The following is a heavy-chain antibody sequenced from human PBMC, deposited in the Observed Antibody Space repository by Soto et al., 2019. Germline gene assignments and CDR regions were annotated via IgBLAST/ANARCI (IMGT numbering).Heavy chain of an antibody. D-gene: IGHD2-15*01. Sequence: PGGSPELASAASRFSFRIYAMHWVRQTPGKGLEWVAVISYYVSNKYYADSVKGRFTISRDNSKNTLYLQMNSLRAEDTAVYYCARDYCSGGSCYYFDYWGQGTLVTVSS. J-gene: IGHJ4*02. CDR2: ISYYVSNK. CDR3: ARDYCSGGSCYYFDY. V-gene: IGHV3-30-3*01. CDR1: RFSFRIYA.